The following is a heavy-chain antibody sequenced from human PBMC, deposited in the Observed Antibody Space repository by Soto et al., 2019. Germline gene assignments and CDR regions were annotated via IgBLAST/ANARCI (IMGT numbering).Heavy chain of an antibody. V-gene: IGHV3-23*01. CDR1: WFTFGWIS. J-gene: IGHJ4*02. D-gene: IGHD6-19*01. Sequence: GVTMSTFCSAAWFTFGWISRRLVSKAPGKGLEWVSGISDSGTTTYYADSVRGRFTISRDNSKNTLYLQMKSLRAEDSAAYYCAKEATSSGSNELRGQGARVTGSS. CDR2: ISDSGTTT. CDR3: AKEATSSGSNEL.